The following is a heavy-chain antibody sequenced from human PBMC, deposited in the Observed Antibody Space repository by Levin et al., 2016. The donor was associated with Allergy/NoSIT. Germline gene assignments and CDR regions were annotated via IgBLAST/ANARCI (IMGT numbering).Heavy chain of an antibody. CDR3: AREGLQYLDGMAI. CDR1: GYTFTNHG. V-gene: IGHV1-18*01. Sequence: ASVKVSCKTSGYTFTNHGITWVRQAPGQGLEWMGWISPYNGDTKYAQKVQGRVTMTTDTSTTTAYMELRILTSDDTAVYYCAREGLQYLDGMAIWGQGTTVTVSS. J-gene: IGHJ6*02. CDR2: ISPYNGDT. D-gene: IGHD4-11*01.